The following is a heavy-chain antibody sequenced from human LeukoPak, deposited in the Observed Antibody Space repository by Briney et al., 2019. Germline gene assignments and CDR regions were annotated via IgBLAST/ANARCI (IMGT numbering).Heavy chain of an antibody. V-gene: IGHV1-18*01. Sequence: ASVKVSCKASGYTFTSYGISWVRQAPGQGLEWMGWISAYNGNTNYAQKLQGRVTMTTDTSTSTAYMELRSLRSDDTAVYYCARDKGYSSSWPHFDYWGQGTLVTVSS. D-gene: IGHD6-13*01. CDR3: ARDKGYSSSWPHFDY. CDR1: GYTFTSYG. J-gene: IGHJ4*02. CDR2: ISAYNGNT.